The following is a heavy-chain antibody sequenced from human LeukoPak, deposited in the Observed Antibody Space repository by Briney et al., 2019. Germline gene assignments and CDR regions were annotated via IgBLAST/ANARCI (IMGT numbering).Heavy chain of an antibody. J-gene: IGHJ5*02. Sequence: SETLSLTCTVSGGSISSSSYYWGWIRQPPGKGLEWIGSIYYSGSTYYNPSLKSRVTISVDTSKNRFSLKLSSVTAAGTAVYYSARHSRILFDPWGQGTLVTVSS. CDR3: ARHSRILFDP. D-gene: IGHD2-2*01. CDR2: IYYSGST. V-gene: IGHV4-39*01. CDR1: GGSISSSSYY.